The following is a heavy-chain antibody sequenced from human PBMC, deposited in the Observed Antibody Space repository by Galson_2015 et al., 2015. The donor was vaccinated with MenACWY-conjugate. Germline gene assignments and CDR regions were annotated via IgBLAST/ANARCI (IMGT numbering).Heavy chain of an antibody. CDR2: IHQYGSEK. CDR3: ARGFDGRNALDL. Sequence: SLRLSCAASGFTVRSNYMNWVRQAPGKGLEWVATIHQYGSEKYYVDSVKGRFTISRDNAKNSVFLQLNSLRAEDTAVYYCARGFDGRNALDLWGRGTMVTVSS. J-gene: IGHJ3*01. D-gene: IGHD1-26*01. V-gene: IGHV3-7*03. CDR1: GFTVRSNY.